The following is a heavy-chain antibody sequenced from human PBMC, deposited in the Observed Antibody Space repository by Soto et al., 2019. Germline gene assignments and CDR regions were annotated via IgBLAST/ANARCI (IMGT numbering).Heavy chain of an antibody. CDR2: ISSSSSYT. D-gene: IGHD2-15*01. J-gene: IGHJ6*03. CDR1: GFTFSDYY. CDR3: AKDGEWTFNGNHLVVVAAALMGNYMDV. V-gene: IGHV3-11*05. Sequence: GGSLRLSCAASGFTFSDYYMSWIRQAPGKGLEWVSYISSSSSYTNYADSVKGRFTISRDNSKNTLYLQMNSLRAEDTAVYYCAKDGEWTFNGNHLVVVAAALMGNYMDVWGKGTTVTVSS.